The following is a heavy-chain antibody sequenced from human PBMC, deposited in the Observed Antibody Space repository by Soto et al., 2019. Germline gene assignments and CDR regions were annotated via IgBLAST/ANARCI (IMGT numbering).Heavy chain of an antibody. V-gene: IGHV4-59*01. J-gene: IGHJ6*02. D-gene: IGHD2-15*01. CDR3: ARAFGCSSGSCHPGGVDV. CDR1: GDSISTYY. CDR2: IHYSGST. Sequence: QVQLQESGPGLVKPSETLSLTCIVSGDSISTYYWSWIRQPPGKGLEWIGYIHYSGSTNSNPSLKSRVTISVDTSKNQVSLKLSSVTAADTAVYYCARAFGCSSGSCHPGGVDVWGQGTTVTVSS.